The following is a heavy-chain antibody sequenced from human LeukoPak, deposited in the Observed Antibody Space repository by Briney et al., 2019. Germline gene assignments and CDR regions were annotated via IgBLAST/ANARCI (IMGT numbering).Heavy chain of an antibody. V-gene: IGHV4-39*01. CDR3: ARQGGYDTTGVVYYYYYMDV. Sequence: SETLSLTCTVSGGSISSSSYYWGWIRQPPGKGLEWIGTIYYSGSTYYNPSLKSRVTIFVDTSKNQFSLKLNSVTAADTAVYYCARQGGYDTTGVVYYYYYMDVWGKGTTVTISS. D-gene: IGHD5-12*01. CDR2: IYYSGST. J-gene: IGHJ6*03. CDR1: GGSISSSSYY.